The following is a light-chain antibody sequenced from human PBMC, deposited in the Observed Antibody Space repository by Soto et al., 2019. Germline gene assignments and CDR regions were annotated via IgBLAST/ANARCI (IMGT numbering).Light chain of an antibody. CDR1: SSDVGGYNY. Sequence: QSALTQPASVSGSPGQSITISCTGTSSDVGGYNYVSWYQQHPGKAPKLMIYEVSNRPSGVSNRFSGSKSANTASLIISGLQAADEAEYYCCCCSYADSSSFRVLFGGGTQLTVL. J-gene: IGLJ2*01. V-gene: IGLV2-14*01. CDR3: CCCSYADSSSFRVL. CDR2: EVS.